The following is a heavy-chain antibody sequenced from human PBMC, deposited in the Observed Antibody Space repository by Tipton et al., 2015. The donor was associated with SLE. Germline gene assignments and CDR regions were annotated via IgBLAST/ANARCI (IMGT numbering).Heavy chain of an antibody. CDR1: GYSISSGYY. CDR2: FHHKGSS. V-gene: IGHV4-38-2*02. D-gene: IGHD3-22*01. CDR3: ARDTDRGSSAYAGAFDF. Sequence: LRLSCSVTGYSISSGYYWGWIRQPPGRGLEWIGSFHHKGSSYYSPSLGSRVTISGDTSRNQFSLTLSSVTAADTAVYYCARDTDRGSSAYAGAFDFWGQGTVVTVSS. J-gene: IGHJ3*01.